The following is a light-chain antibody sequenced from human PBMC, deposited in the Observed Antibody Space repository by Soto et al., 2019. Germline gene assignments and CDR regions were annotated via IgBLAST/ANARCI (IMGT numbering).Light chain of an antibody. Sequence: VVMTQSPATLSVSPGERATLSCRASQTVLTNLAWYQQKPGQAPRLLIYAASATATGIPARFSGSGSGTEFTLTISSLQSEDFATYYCQQYQSYPYTFGQGTKLEI. CDR2: AAS. J-gene: IGKJ2*01. CDR1: QTVLTN. V-gene: IGKV3-15*01. CDR3: QQYQSYPYT.